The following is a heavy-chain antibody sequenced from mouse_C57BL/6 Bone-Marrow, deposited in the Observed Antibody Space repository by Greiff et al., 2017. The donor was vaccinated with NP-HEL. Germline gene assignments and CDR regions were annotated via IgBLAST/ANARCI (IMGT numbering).Heavy chain of an antibody. J-gene: IGHJ2*01. CDR2: INPSNGGT. CDR3: ARATTVVRDCDY. V-gene: IGHV1-53*01. D-gene: IGHD1-1*01. CDR1: GYTFTSYW. Sequence: QVQLKQPGTELVKPGASVKLSCKASGYTFTSYWMHWVKQRPGQGLEWIGNINPSNGGTNYNEKFKSKATLTVDKSSSTAYMQLSSLTSEDSAVYYCARATTVVRDCDYWGQGTTLTVSS.